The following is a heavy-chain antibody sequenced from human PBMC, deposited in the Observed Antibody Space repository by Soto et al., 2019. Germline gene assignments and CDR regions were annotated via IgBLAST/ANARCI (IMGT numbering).Heavy chain of an antibody. V-gene: IGHV1-8*01. CDR1: GYTFTSYD. CDR2: MNPNSGNT. J-gene: IGHJ4*02. Sequence: ASVKVSCKASGYTFTSYDINWVRQATGQGLEWMGWMNPNSGNTGYAQKFQGRVTMTRNTSISTAYMELSSLRSEDTAVYYCARGQLSSGWYYFDYRGQGTLVTGSS. D-gene: IGHD6-19*01. CDR3: ARGQLSSGWYYFDY.